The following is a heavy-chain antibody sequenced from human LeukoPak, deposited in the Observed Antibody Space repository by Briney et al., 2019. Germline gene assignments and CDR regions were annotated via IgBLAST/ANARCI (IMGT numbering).Heavy chain of an antibody. CDR3: ARDETYYYDSSGYLQHSNWFDP. V-gene: IGHV1-46*01. D-gene: IGHD3-22*01. Sequence: ASVKVSCKAPGYTFTSYYMHWVRQAPGQGLEWMGIINPSGGSTTYAQKFQGRVTMSVDTSKNQFSLKLSSVTAADTAVYYCARDETYYYDSSGYLQHSNWFDPWGQGTLVTVSS. J-gene: IGHJ5*02. CDR1: GYTFTSYY. CDR2: INPSGGST.